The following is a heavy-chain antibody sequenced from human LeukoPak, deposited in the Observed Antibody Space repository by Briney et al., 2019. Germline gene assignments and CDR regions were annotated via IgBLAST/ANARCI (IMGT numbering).Heavy chain of an antibody. CDR2: MNPNSGNT. D-gene: IGHD3-16*01. CDR1: GYTFTSYD. V-gene: IGHV1-8*03. CDR3: ARSDLGLDIFDI. Sequence: ASVKVSCKASGYTFTSYDINWVRQATGQGLEWMGWMNPNSGNTGYAQKFQGRVTITRNTPISTAYMELSSLRSDDTAVYYCARSDLGLDIFDIWGQGTMVTVSS. J-gene: IGHJ3*02.